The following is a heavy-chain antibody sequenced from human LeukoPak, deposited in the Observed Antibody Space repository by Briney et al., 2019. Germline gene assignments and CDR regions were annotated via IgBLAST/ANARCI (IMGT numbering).Heavy chain of an antibody. Sequence: ASVKVSCKASGYTFTSYYIHWVRQAPGQGLEWMGIISPSGGSTTYTQKFQGRVTMTRDTSTSTVYMELSSLRSEDTAVYYCAREPYLQYHGMDVWGQGTTVTVSS. CDR2: ISPSGGST. CDR1: GYTFTSYY. V-gene: IGHV1-46*01. J-gene: IGHJ6*02. CDR3: AREPYLQYHGMDV. D-gene: IGHD1-26*01.